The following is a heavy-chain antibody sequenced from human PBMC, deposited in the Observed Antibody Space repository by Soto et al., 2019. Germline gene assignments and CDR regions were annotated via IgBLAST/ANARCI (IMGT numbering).Heavy chain of an antibody. CDR1: GGTFSSYA. CDR2: IIPIFGTA. D-gene: IGHD6-13*01. V-gene: IGHV1-69*13. Sequence: SVKVSCKASGGTFSSYAISWVRQAPGQGLEWMGGIIPIFGTANYAQKFQGRVTITADESTSTAYMELSSLRSEDTAVYYCARAVAAAVALVDYLDYWGQGTLVTVSS. J-gene: IGHJ4*02. CDR3: ARAVAAAVALVDYLDY.